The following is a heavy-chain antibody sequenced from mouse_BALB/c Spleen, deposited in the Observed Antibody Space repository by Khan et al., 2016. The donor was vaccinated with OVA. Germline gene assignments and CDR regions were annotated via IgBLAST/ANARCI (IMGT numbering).Heavy chain of an antibody. Sequence: QLEESGPGLVKPPQSLSLTCTVTGYSITSEYTWNWIRQFPGNKLEWMGFISYSGNTRYNPSLKSRISITRDTSKNQFFLQLNSVTSEDTATYYCARKDYYDYDPFPYWGQGTLVTVSA. CDR2: ISYSGNT. CDR1: GYSITSEYT. J-gene: IGHJ3*01. D-gene: IGHD2-4*01. V-gene: IGHV3-2*02. CDR3: ARKDYYDYDPFPY.